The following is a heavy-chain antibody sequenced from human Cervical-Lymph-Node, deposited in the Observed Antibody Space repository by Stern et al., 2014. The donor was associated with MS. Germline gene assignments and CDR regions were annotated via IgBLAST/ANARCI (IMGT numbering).Heavy chain of an antibody. D-gene: IGHD6-13*01. CDR1: GGSIINYY. J-gene: IGHJ5*02. V-gene: IGHV4-59*01. CDR3: ARDSSDTWYGPIDA. Sequence: VQLVESGPGLVKPSETLSLTCTVSGGSIINYYWSWIRQTPGKGLEWIGYIYYTGRTNYNPSLKIRVTISVDTSKNQLSLMLRSLTAADTAVYYCARDSSDTWYGPIDAWGQGTQVIVSS. CDR2: IYYTGRT.